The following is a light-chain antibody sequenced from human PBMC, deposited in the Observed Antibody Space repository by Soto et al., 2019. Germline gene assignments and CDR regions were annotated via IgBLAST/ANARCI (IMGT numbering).Light chain of an antibody. J-gene: IGLJ1*01. CDR3: ASYAGTRLFV. CDR2: DXT. Sequence: PVLNHPPSASRVAGQSLTISCTRTSSDVGFYNFVSWYQQRPGKAPTLVISDXTKRPSGVPDRFSGSKSGSTASLTVSGLQADDEADYYCASYAGTRLFVFGSGTKVTVL. CDR1: SSDVGFYNF. V-gene: IGLV2-8*02.